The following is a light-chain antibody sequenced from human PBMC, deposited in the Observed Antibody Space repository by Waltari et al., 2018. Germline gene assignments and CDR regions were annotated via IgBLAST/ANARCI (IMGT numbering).Light chain of an antibody. J-gene: IGKJ3*01. CDR2: AAS. CDR1: QGIGSW. CDR3: QQAYSTPFT. V-gene: IGKV1-12*01. Sequence: DIQMTQSPSSLSASLGDKVNITCPASQGIGSWLAWYQQKPGKAPRLLIYAASNLQSGVPSRFRGSGSGTDFTLTISSLQPEDFATYYCQQAYSTPFTFGPGTKLNVK.